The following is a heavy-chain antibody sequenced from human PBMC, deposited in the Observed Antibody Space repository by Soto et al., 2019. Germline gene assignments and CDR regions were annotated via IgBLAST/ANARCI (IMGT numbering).Heavy chain of an antibody. J-gene: IGHJ6*02. CDR2: IIPIFGTA. V-gene: IGHV1-69*01. Sequence: QVQLVQSGAEVKKPGSSVKVSCKASVGTFSSYAISWVRQAPGQWLEWMGGIIPIFGTANYAQKFQGRVTITADESTSTAYMELSSLRSEDTAVYYCARSGMERRTYYYGMDVWGQGTTVTVSS. CDR3: ARSGMERRTYYYGMDV. D-gene: IGHD1-1*01. CDR1: VGTFSSYA.